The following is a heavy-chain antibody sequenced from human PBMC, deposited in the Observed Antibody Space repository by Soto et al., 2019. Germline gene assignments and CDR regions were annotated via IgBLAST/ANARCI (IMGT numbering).Heavy chain of an antibody. CDR2: IFPRDSDT. D-gene: IGHD2-2*02. V-gene: IGHV5-51*01. Sequence: GESLKISCQTSGYTFTNYWIGWVRHMPGRGLEWMGLIFPRDSDTRYNSSFEGQVTISSDRSIATAYLQWTSLKASDTAIYFCARQLKGCSSTSCYSFFYYGLDVWGRGTTVTVSS. J-gene: IGHJ6*02. CDR3: ARQLKGCSSTSCYSFFYYGLDV. CDR1: GYTFTNYW.